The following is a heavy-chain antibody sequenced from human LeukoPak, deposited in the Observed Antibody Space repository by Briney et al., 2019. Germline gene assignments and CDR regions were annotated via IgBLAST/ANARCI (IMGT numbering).Heavy chain of an antibody. Sequence: GGSLTLSCAGSGFTFSSYTMSWVRQAPGKGLEWISSISSSSSYTYYADPAKGRFTISRDNTKRSLVLQMNSLRAEDTAVYYCARSPSGRNSIGYWGQGTPVTVSS. D-gene: IGHD1-26*01. V-gene: IGHV3-21*01. CDR1: GFTFSSYT. CDR2: ISSSSSYT. J-gene: IGHJ4*02. CDR3: ARSPSGRNSIGY.